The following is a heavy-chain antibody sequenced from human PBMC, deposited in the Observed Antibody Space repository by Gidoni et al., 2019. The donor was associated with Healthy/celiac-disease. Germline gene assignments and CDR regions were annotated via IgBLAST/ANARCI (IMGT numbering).Heavy chain of an antibody. CDR3: AKNYYDSSGYYGPQYY. V-gene: IGHV3-23*01. CDR1: GFTFSSYA. D-gene: IGHD3-22*01. J-gene: IGHJ4*02. CDR2: ISGSGGST. Sequence: EVQLLESGGGLVQPGGSLRLPCSASGFTFSSYAMSWVRQAPGKGLEWVSAISGSGGSTYYADSVKGRFTISRDNSKNTLYLQMNSLRAEDTAVYYCAKNYYDSSGYYGPQYYWGQGTLVTVSS.